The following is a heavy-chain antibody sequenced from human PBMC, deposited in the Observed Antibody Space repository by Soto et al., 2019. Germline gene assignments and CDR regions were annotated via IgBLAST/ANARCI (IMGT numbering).Heavy chain of an antibody. D-gene: IGHD2-2*01. CDR3: AKDRKIVVVPAAPEGFDY. Sequence: GGSLRLSCAASGFTFSSYAMSWVRQAPGKGLEWVSAISGSGGSTYYADSVKGRFTISRDNSKNTLYLQMNSLRAEDTAVYYCAKDRKIVVVPAAPEGFDYWGQGTLVTVSS. J-gene: IGHJ4*02. V-gene: IGHV3-23*01. CDR2: ISGSGGST. CDR1: GFTFSSYA.